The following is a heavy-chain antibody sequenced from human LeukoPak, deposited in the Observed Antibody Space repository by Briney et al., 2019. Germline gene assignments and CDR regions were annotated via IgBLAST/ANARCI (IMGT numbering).Heavy chain of an antibody. Sequence: GGSLRLSCAASGFTFSSYAMSWVRQAPGKGLEWVSLISWDGGSTYYADSVKGRFTISRDNSKNSLYLQMNSLRAEDTALYYCAKASPPYGSGSYRGGLDYWGQGTLVTVSS. CDR2: ISWDGGST. D-gene: IGHD3-10*01. CDR3: AKASPPYGSGSYRGGLDY. CDR1: GFTFSSYA. V-gene: IGHV3-43D*03. J-gene: IGHJ4*02.